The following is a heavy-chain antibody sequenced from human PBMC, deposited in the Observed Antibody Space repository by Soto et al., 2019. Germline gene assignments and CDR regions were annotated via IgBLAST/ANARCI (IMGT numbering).Heavy chain of an antibody. J-gene: IGHJ3*02. V-gene: IGHV5-51*01. D-gene: IGHD2-8*01. CDR3: ARPGGKDDALRYLQDVFDI. CDR2: IYAGDSET. CDR1: GYRFTSYW. Sequence: EESRKISCKGSGYRFTSYWIAWVRQMPGKGLEWMGIIYAGDSETRYSPSFQGQVTISADKSINTAYLQWSSLKASDTAIYYCARPGGKDDALRYLQDVFDIWCQGTMVTVSS.